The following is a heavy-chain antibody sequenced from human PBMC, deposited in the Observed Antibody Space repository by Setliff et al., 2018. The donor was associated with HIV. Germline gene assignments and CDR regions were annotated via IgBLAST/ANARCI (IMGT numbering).Heavy chain of an antibody. CDR2: ISGSGSAM. CDR3: ARGHYFKDV. J-gene: IGHJ6*02. V-gene: IGHV3-48*03. Sequence: GGPLRLSCAATGFTFSSYEMNWVRQAPGTGLEWVSYISGSGSAMYYADSVEGRFTISSENAKNSLYLQMNSLRAEDTAVYHCARGHYFKDVWGQGTTVTVSS. D-gene: IGHD3-22*01. CDR1: GFTFSSYE.